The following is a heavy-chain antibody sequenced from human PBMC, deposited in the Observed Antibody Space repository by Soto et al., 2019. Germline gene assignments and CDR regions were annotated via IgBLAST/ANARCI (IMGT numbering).Heavy chain of an antibody. CDR2: IYYSGGT. D-gene: IGHD1-26*01. Sequence: PSETLSLTCTVSGGSISSYYWSWIRQPPGKGLEWIGYIYYSGGTNYNPSLKSRVTISVDTSKNQFSLKLSSVTAADTAVYYCATRGVHSGSYYYGMDVWGQGTTVTVSS. J-gene: IGHJ6*02. CDR3: ATRGVHSGSYYYGMDV. CDR1: GGSISSYY. V-gene: IGHV4-59*08.